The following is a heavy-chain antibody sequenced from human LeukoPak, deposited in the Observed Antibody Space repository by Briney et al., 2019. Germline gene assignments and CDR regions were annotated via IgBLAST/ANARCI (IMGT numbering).Heavy chain of an antibody. CDR3: AREYDFWSGYSPDWFDP. Sequence: PGGSLRLSCAASGFTFSDYYMSWIRQAPGKGLEWVSYISSSGSTIYYADSVKGRFTISMDNAKNSLYLQMNILRAEDTAVYYCAREYDFWSGYSPDWFDPWGQGTLVTVSS. CDR2: ISSSGSTI. D-gene: IGHD3-3*01. J-gene: IGHJ5*02. V-gene: IGHV3-11*04. CDR1: GFTFSDYY.